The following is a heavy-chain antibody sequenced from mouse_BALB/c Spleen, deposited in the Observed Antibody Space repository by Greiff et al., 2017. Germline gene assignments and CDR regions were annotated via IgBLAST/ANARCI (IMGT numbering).Heavy chain of an antibody. CDR1: GFSLTSYG. Sequence: QVQLKESGPGLVAPSQSLSITCTVSGFSLTSYGVHWVRQPPGKGLEWLGVIWAGGSTNYNSAIMSSLSISKDNSKSQVFLKMNSLQTDDTAMYYCARDEGLRRYFDYWGQGTTLTVSS. J-gene: IGHJ2*01. D-gene: IGHD2-4*01. CDR3: ARDEGLRRYFDY. CDR2: IWAGGST. V-gene: IGHV2-9*02.